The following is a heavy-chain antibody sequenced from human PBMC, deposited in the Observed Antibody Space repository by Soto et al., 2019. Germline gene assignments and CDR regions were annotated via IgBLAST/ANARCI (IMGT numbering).Heavy chain of an antibody. V-gene: IGHV4-34*01. CDR1: GGSFSGYQ. Sequence: QVQLQQWGAGLLKPSETLSLTCAVYGGSFSGYQWSWIRQTPGKGLEWIGGINDSGDINYNPCLTSRVTILVDSPKKQISLRLSSVTAADTAVYYCARGLILWFGELSRRGGYYYYMDVWGKGTTVTVSS. CDR3: ARGLILWFGELSRRGGYYYYMDV. D-gene: IGHD3-10*01. CDR2: INDSGDI. J-gene: IGHJ6*03.